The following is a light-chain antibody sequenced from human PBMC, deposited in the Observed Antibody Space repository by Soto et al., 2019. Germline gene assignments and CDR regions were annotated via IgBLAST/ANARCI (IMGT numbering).Light chain of an antibody. CDR1: SSDVGSYNL. V-gene: IGLV2-23*02. CDR3: CSYAGSSTV. Sequence: QSALTQPASVSGSPGQSITISCTGTSSDVGSYNLVSWYQQHPGKAPKLMIYEVSKRPSGVSNRFSGSKSGNTASLTLSGLQAEDEADYYCCSYAGSSTVFGGGTKLTVL. CDR2: EVS. J-gene: IGLJ3*02.